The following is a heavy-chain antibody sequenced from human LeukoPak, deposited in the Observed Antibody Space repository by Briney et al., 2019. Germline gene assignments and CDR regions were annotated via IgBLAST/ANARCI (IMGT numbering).Heavy chain of an antibody. Sequence: PSETLSLTCTVSGGSISSSSYYWGWIRQPPGKGLEWIGSIYYSGSTYYNPSLKSRVTISVDTSKNQFSLKLTSVTAADTAVYYCARDRIAAAGNYYYYGMDVWGQGTTVTVAS. J-gene: IGHJ6*02. D-gene: IGHD6-13*01. CDR2: IYYSGST. CDR3: ARDRIAAAGNYYYYGMDV. V-gene: IGHV4-39*07. CDR1: GGSISSSSYY.